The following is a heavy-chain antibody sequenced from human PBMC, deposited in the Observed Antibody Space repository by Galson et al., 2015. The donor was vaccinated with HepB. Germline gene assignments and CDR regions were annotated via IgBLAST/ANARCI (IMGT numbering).Heavy chain of an antibody. CDR3: ATTTYDSAGEGVWFDP. CDR1: GGTLINFG. J-gene: IGHJ5*02. Sequence: SVKVSCKASGGTLINFGISWVRQAPGQRLEWMGGLIPTFTIANYAPRFQGRVTITADESTNTAYMEVTSLTSGDTAIYYCATTTYDSAGEGVWFDPWGQGTMVTVSS. V-gene: IGHV1-69*13. D-gene: IGHD1-1*01. CDR2: LIPTFTIA.